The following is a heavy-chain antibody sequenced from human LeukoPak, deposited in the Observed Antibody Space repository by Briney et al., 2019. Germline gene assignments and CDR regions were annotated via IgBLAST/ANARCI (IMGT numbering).Heavy chain of an antibody. CDR1: GFSFSSYG. CDR2: LSLSADTT. V-gene: IGHV3-23*01. J-gene: IGHJ4*01. Sequence: PGGSLRLSCAASGFSFSSYGMTWVRQAPGQGLEWVSALSLSADTTFYAGSVKGRFTISRDNSKNMVYLQMNSLRAEDTAVYYCAKGGPRDGYNDFDYWGHGTLVTVSS. D-gene: IGHD5-12*01. CDR3: AKGGPRDGYNDFDY.